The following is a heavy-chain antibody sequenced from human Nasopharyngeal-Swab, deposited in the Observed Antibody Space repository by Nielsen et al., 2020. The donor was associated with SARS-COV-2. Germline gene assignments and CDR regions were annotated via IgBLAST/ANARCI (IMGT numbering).Heavy chain of an antibody. Sequence: GESLKISCKGSGYSFISYWIGWVRQMPGKGLEWMGIIYPGDSDIRYSPSFQGQVTISADKSISTAYLQWSSLKASDTAMYYCARQHYDFWSGPTYFDYWGQGTLVTVSS. J-gene: IGHJ4*02. CDR3: ARQHYDFWSGPTYFDY. V-gene: IGHV5-51*01. CDR2: IYPGDSDI. D-gene: IGHD3-3*01. CDR1: GYSFISYW.